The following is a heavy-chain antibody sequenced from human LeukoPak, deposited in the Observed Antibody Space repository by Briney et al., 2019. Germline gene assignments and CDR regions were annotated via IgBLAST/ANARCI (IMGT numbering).Heavy chain of an antibody. CDR1: GFTFSSYS. CDR3: ARDSVGATSTTDY. D-gene: IGHD1-26*01. J-gene: IGHJ4*02. CDR2: ISSSSSYI. V-gene: IGHV3-21*01. Sequence: GGSLRLSCAASGFTFSSYSMNWVRQAPGKGLEWVSSISSSSSYIYYADSVKGRFTISRDNAKNSLYLQMNSLRAKDTAVYYCARDSVGATSTTDYWGQGTLVTVSS.